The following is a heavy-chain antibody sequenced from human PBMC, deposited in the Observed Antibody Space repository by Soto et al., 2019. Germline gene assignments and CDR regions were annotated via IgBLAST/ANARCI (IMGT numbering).Heavy chain of an antibody. J-gene: IGHJ4*02. CDR2: IRNKGNNYAT. Sequence: EVQLVESGGGLVQPGGSLKVSCAASGFTFSDSAMHWVRQASGKGLEWVGRIRNKGNNYATAYTASVKGRFTISRDDSKNTVYLQMNSLKTDATAVYYCTARPDCTAVDPLEYWGLGTLVTVSS. CDR1: GFTFSDSA. CDR3: TARPDCTAVDPLEY. V-gene: IGHV3-73*02. D-gene: IGHD5-18*01.